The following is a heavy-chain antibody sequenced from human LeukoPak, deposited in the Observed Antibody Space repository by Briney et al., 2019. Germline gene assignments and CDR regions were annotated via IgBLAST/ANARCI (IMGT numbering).Heavy chain of an antibody. CDR3: ARDSPPVDFWTGYGDYYYMDV. D-gene: IGHD3/OR15-3a*01. J-gene: IGHJ6*03. CDR1: GGSISSYY. Sequence: SETLSLTCTVSGGSISSYYWSWIRQPAGKGLEWIGRIYPSGNTNYNPSLKSRVTMSADTSKNEVSLKLNSVTAADTAVYYCARDSPPVDFWTGYGDYYYMDVWGKGTTVTVSS. V-gene: IGHV4-4*07. CDR2: IYPSGNT.